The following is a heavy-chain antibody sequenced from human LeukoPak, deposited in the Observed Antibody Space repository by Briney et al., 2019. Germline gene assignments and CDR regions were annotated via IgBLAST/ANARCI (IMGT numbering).Heavy chain of an antibody. CDR3: ARGPNSNWSGLDF. V-gene: IGHV3-74*01. CDR1: GFSFSGHW. D-gene: IGHD6-6*01. Sequence: GGSLRLSCTASGFSFSGHWMHWARQLPGKGLVWVSRISPTGSTTSYADSVKGRFTVSRDNAKNTLYLQVNNLRAEDTAVYYCARGPNSNWSGLDFWGQETLLTVSS. J-gene: IGHJ4*02. CDR2: ISPTGSTT.